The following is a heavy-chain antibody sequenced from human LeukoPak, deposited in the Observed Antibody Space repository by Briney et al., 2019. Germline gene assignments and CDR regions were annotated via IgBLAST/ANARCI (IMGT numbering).Heavy chain of an antibody. CDR2: ISGSGSSI. V-gene: IGHV3-11*01. CDR3: ARDNGKLGCTGGSCYRRDPLFEY. D-gene: IGHD2-15*01. Sequence: GGSLRLSCAASGFPFSDYYMSWIRQAPGKGPEWVSYISGSGSSIYYADSVKGRFTISRDNAKNSLYLEMNSLRAEDTAIYYCARDNGKLGCTGGSCYRRDPLFEYWGQGTLVTVSS. CDR1: GFPFSDYY. J-gene: IGHJ4*02.